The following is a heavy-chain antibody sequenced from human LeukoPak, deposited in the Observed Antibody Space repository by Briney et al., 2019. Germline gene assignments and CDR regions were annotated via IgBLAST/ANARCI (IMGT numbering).Heavy chain of an antibody. CDR1: GFTFSSYA. CDR2: ISYDGSNK. V-gene: IGHV3-30*04. Sequence: GRSLRLSCAASGFTFSSYAMHWVRQAPGKGLEWVAVISYDGSNKYYADSVKGRFTISRDNSKNTLYLQMNSLRAEDTAVYYCARVPFSDGYYGGGYWGQGTLVTVSS. D-gene: IGHD3-3*01. CDR3: ARVPFSDGYYGGGY. J-gene: IGHJ4*02.